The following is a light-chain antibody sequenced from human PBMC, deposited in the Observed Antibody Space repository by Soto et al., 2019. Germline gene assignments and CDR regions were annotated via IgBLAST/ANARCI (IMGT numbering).Light chain of an antibody. Sequence: EIVLTQSPGTLSLSPGERATLSCRASQSVTSSYLAWYQQKPGQAPXLXXYGASSRATGIPDRFSGSGSGTDFSLTISRLEPEDFAMYYGQQYGSSPPLSFGGGTKVDIK. CDR1: QSVTSSY. V-gene: IGKV3-20*01. J-gene: IGKJ4*01. CDR3: QQYGSSPPLS. CDR2: GAS.